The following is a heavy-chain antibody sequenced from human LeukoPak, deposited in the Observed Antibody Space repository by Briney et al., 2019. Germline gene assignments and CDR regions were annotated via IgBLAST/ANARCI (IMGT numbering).Heavy chain of an antibody. CDR3: ARDLEGSSFDY. D-gene: IGHD3-3*01. CDR1: GFTFSSYA. Sequence: GGSLRLSCAASGFTFSSYAMHWVRQAPGKGLVWVSRINTDGSSTSYADSVKGRFTISRDNAKNTLYLQMNSLRAEDTAVYYCARDLEGSSFDYWGQGTLVTVSS. J-gene: IGHJ4*02. CDR2: INTDGSST. V-gene: IGHV3-74*01.